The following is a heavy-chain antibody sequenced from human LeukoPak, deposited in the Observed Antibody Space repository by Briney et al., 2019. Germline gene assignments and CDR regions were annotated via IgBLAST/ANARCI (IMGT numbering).Heavy chain of an antibody. CDR2: ISVDEKNK. J-gene: IGHJ4*02. V-gene: IGHV3-30*18. CDR3: AKDRDYYDSSGYYLLDY. Sequence: GGSLRLSCVTSGFTLNSYGMHWVRQAPGKGLEWVALISVDEKNKYYADSVKGRFTVSRDNSKGTLYLQMNSLRAEDTAVYYCAKDRDYYDSSGYYLLDYWGQGTLVTVSS. CDR1: GFTLNSYG. D-gene: IGHD3-22*01.